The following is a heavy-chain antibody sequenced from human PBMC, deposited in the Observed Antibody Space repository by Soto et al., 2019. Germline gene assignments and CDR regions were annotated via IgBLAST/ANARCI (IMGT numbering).Heavy chain of an antibody. Sequence: QVQLVESGGGVVQPGRSLRLSCAASGFTFSSYAMNWVRQPPGKGLEWVAVISYDGSNKYYADSVKGRFTISRDNSKNTLYLPMNSLSYEDTAVYYCASTMDVWGQGTTVTVSS. CDR1: GFTFSSYA. V-gene: IGHV3-30-3*01. CDR2: ISYDGSNK. CDR3: ASTMDV. J-gene: IGHJ6*02.